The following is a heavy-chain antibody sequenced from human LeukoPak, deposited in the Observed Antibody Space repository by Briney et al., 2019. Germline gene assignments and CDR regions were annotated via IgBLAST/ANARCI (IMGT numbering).Heavy chain of an antibody. CDR2: IKHDGSEK. V-gene: IGHV3-7*01. CDR1: GFTFSSYW. J-gene: IGHJ6*04. Sequence: GGSLRLSCAASGFTFSSYWMSWVRQAPGKGLEWVANIKHDGSEKYYVDSVKGRFTISRDNAKNSLYLQMNSLRAEDTAVYYCAELGITMIGGVWGKGTTVTISS. D-gene: IGHD3-10*02. CDR3: AELGITMIGGV.